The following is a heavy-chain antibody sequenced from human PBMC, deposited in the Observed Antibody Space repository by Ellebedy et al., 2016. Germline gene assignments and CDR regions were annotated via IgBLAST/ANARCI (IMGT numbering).Heavy chain of an antibody. Sequence: SGPTLVKPTQTLTLTCTFSGFSLSTSGMCVSWIRQPPGKALEWLARIDWDDDKYYSTSLKTRLTIPKDTSKNQVVLTMTNMDPVDTATYYCARIFYGSGSYSAFDIWGQGTMVTVSS. D-gene: IGHD3-10*01. V-gene: IGHV2-70*11. J-gene: IGHJ3*02. CDR1: GFSLSTSGMC. CDR3: ARIFYGSGSYSAFDI. CDR2: IDWDDDK.